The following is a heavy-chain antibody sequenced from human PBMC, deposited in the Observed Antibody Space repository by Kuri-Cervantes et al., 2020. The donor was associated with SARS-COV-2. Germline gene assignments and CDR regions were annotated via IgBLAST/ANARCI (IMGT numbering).Heavy chain of an antibody. V-gene: IGHV1-8*03. CDR2: MNPNSCNT. CDR1: GYTFTSYD. Sequence: SVKVSYKDSGYTFTSYDINWVRQATGQGLEWMGWMNPNSCNTGYAQKFQGRDTITRNTSISTAYMELGRLRSADAAVYYCARDLAGDANTGPYFDYWGQGTLVTVSS. J-gene: IGHJ4*02. D-gene: IGHD4/OR15-4a*01. CDR3: ARDLAGDANTGPYFDY.